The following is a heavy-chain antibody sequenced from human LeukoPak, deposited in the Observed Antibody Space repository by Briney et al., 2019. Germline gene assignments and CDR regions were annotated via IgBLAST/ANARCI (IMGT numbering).Heavy chain of an antibody. CDR3: ARDKSTQDASGSY. Sequence: GGSLRLSCAASGFTVSSNYMSWVRQAPGKGLEWVSVIYSGGSSYYADSVKGRFTISRDNSKNTLYLQMNSLRAEDTAVYYCARDKSTQDASGSYWGQGTLVTVSS. D-gene: IGHD3-10*01. CDR2: IYSGGSS. CDR1: GFTVSSNY. J-gene: IGHJ4*02. V-gene: IGHV3-66*01.